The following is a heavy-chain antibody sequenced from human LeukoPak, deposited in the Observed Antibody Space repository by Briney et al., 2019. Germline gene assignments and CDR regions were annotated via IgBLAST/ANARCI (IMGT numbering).Heavy chain of an antibody. J-gene: IGHJ4*02. CDR3: ASCLFDYYYFDQ. Sequence: PSETLSLTCAVSGDSITSHNWWSWVRQSPGKGLEWIGEIYHSGTTNYSPSLKSRVTIPVDKSKNQLSLRLTSVTAADTAVYFCASCLFDYYYFDQWGQGTLVTVSS. CDR1: GDSITSHNW. V-gene: IGHV4-4*02. D-gene: IGHD3-10*01. CDR2: IYHSGTT.